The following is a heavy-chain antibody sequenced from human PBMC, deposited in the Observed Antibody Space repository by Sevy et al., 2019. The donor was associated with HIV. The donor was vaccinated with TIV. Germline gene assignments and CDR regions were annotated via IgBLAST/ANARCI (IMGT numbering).Heavy chain of an antibody. Sequence: GESLKIYCKGSGYSFTSYWIGWVRQMPGKGLEWMGIIYPGDSDTRYSPSFQGQVTISADKSISTAYLQWSSLKASDTAMYYCARLDCGGDCYSGYYGMDVWGQGTTVTVSS. CDR2: IYPGDSDT. CDR3: ARLDCGGDCYSGYYGMDV. V-gene: IGHV5-51*01. CDR1: GYSFTSYW. J-gene: IGHJ6*02. D-gene: IGHD2-21*01.